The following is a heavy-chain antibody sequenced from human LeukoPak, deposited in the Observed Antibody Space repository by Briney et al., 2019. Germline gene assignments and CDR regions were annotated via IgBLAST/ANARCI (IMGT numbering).Heavy chain of an antibody. V-gene: IGHV3-23*01. D-gene: IGHD2-21*01. CDR3: AKDGLARGEFDP. CDR2: ISGSGGST. Sequence: GGSLRLSCAASGFTFSSYAMSWVRQAPGKGLEWVSAISGSGGSTYYADSVKGRFTISRDNSKNTLYLQMNSLGAEDTAVYYCAKDGLARGEFDPWGQGTLVTVSS. J-gene: IGHJ5*02. CDR1: GFTFSSYA.